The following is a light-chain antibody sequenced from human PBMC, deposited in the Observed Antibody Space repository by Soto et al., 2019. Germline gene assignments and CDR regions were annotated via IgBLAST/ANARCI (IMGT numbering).Light chain of an antibody. CDR1: QSLLQTNGYNY. J-gene: IGKJ1*01. V-gene: IGKV2-28*01. Sequence: DIVMTQSPLSLPVTPGEPASISCRSSQSLLQTNGYNYLDWYLQKPGQSPHLLIYLGSNRASGVPDRFSGSGSGTDFTLKISRVEAEDVGVYYCMQALQTPWAFGQGTKVAIK. CDR2: LGS. CDR3: MQALQTPWA.